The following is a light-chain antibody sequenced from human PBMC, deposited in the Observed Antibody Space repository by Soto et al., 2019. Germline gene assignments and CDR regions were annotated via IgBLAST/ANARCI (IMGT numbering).Light chain of an antibody. V-gene: IGLV2-8*01. CDR1: NNDIGVYDF. CDR3: KSYAGSNTYV. J-gene: IGLJ1*01. CDR2: EVV. Sequence: ALTQPASLSVAPVQSVTLSFTVTNNDIGVYDFVSWYQQHPGKAPRLIIYEVVQRPSGVPDRFSGSKSGNTASLTVSGLQAADEADYFCKSYAGSNTYVFGSGTKVNVL.